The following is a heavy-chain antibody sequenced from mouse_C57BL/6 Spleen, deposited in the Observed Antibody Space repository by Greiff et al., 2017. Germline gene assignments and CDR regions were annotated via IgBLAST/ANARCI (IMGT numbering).Heavy chain of an antibody. Sequence: VQLQQSGPELVKPGASVKMSCKASGYTFTDYNMHWVKQSHGKSLEWIGYINPNNGGTSYNQKFKGKATLTVNKSSSTAYMELRSLTSEDSAVYYCARDYYYGSSFFAYWGQGTLVTVSA. CDR3: ARDYYYGSSFFAY. CDR2: INPNNGGT. D-gene: IGHD1-1*01. CDR1: GYTFTDYN. J-gene: IGHJ3*01. V-gene: IGHV1-22*01.